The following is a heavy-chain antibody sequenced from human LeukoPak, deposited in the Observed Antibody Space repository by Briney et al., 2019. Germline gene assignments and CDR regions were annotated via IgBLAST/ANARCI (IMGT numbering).Heavy chain of an antibody. CDR3: AKDWQWLATAGMDV. Sequence: GGSLRLSCAASGFTFSSYAMSWVRQAPGEGLEWVSAISGSGGSTYYAASVKGRFTISRDNSKNTLYLQMNSLRAEDTAVYYCAKDWQWLATAGMDVWGQGTTVTVSS. D-gene: IGHD6-19*01. CDR1: GFTFSSYA. J-gene: IGHJ6*02. CDR2: ISGSGGST. V-gene: IGHV3-23*01.